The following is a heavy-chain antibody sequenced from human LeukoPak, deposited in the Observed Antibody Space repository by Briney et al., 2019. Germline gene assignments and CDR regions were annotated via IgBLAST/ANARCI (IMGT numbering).Heavy chain of an antibody. CDR2: ISSNGGRT. V-gene: IGHV3-64D*06. D-gene: IGHD3-10*01. J-gene: IGHJ4*02. CDR3: AKDPLNYGSGTYFDY. CDR1: GFTFSRYV. Sequence: GGSLRLSCSASGFTFSRYVMYWVRQAPGKGLEYVSAISSNGGRTYYADSVKGRFNISRDNSKNTLYLQMSSLRAEDTAVYYCAKDPLNYGSGTYFDYWGQGTLVTVSS.